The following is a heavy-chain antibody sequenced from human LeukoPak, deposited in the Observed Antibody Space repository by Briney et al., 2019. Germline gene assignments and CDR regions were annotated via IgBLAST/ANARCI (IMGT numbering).Heavy chain of an antibody. Sequence: PSETLSLTCAVYGGSFRGYYWSWIRQPPGKGLEGIGEINHSGSTNYNPSLKSRVTISVDTSKHQFSLKLSSVTAADTAVYYCARILMDSSSSTRGFDYWGQGTLVTVSS. J-gene: IGHJ4*02. CDR2: INHSGST. CDR3: ARILMDSSSSTRGFDY. V-gene: IGHV4-34*01. D-gene: IGHD6-6*01. CDR1: GGSFRGYY.